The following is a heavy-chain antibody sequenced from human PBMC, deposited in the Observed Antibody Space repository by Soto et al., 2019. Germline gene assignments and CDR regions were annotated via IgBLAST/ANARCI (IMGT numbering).Heavy chain of an antibody. D-gene: IGHD3-16*01. V-gene: IGHV1-69*01. CDR3: ATGKPGTTIGGGGAPEYIYNMNV. J-gene: IGHJ6*02. CDR1: GGTFNTYG. Sequence: QVQVVQSGAEVKKPGSAVTVSCQTSGGTFNTYGISWVRQAPGQGFEWMGGTCPTFGITDYSQNFQDRVTLTADETTRTSYKELRNLRSGDTGVYYRATGKPGTTIGGGGAPEYIYNMNVWGHGTAVTVSS. CDR2: TCPTFGIT.